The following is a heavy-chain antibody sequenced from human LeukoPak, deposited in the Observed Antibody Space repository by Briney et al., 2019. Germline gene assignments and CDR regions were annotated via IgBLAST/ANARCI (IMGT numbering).Heavy chain of an antibody. Sequence: SETLSLTCAVSGGSISSGDYSWSWLRQPQGKGLEWNGYIYHSGSTYYNPSLKSRVTISVDRSKNQFSLKLSSVTAADTAVYCCARGRAAGGILAGYYRGRWFDPWGQGTLVTVSS. CDR2: IYHSGST. CDR1: GGSISSGDYS. V-gene: IGHV4-30-2*01. D-gene: IGHD3-9*01. CDR3: ARGRAAGGILAGYYRGRWFDP. J-gene: IGHJ5*02.